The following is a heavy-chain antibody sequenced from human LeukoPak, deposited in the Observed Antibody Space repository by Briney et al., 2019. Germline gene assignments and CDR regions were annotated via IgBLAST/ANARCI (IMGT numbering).Heavy chain of an antibody. CDR1: GGSFSGYY. D-gene: IGHD2-15*01. Sequence: PSETLSLTCAVYGGSFSGYYWSWIRQPPGKGLEWIGEINHSGSTNYNPSLKSRVTISVDTSKNQFSLKLSSVTAADTAVYYCARHNPRACLQRACNIVVVVAATSKRRKGYFDYWGQGTLVTVSS. V-gene: IGHV4-34*01. CDR3: ARHNPRACLQRACNIVVVVAATSKRRKGYFDY. J-gene: IGHJ4*02. CDR2: INHSGST.